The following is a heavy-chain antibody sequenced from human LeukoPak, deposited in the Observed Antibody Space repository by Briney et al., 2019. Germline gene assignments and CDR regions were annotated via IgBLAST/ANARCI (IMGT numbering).Heavy chain of an antibody. D-gene: IGHD3-22*01. CDR2: IKQDGSEK. CDR3: ARDLGDSGGYYYGY. J-gene: IGHJ4*02. Sequence: PGGSLRLSCAASGFTFSSYWMSWVRQAPGKGLEWMANIKQDGSEKYYVDSVKGRFTISRDNAKNSLYLQMNSLRAEDTAVYCCARDLGDSGGYYYGYWGQGTLVTVSS. CDR1: GFTFSSYW. V-gene: IGHV3-7*01.